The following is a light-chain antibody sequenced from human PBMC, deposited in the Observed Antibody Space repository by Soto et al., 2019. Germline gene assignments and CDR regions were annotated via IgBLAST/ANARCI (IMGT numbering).Light chain of an antibody. CDR1: QSISSN. V-gene: IGKV3-15*01. Sequence: EIVMTQSPATLSVSPGERATLSCRASQSISSNLAWYQQKPGQAPRLLIYGASTRATGIPVRFSGSGSGTEFTLTISSLQSEDFAVYYCQQYHNSPLTFGGGTKVEIK. CDR2: GAS. CDR3: QQYHNSPLT. J-gene: IGKJ4*01.